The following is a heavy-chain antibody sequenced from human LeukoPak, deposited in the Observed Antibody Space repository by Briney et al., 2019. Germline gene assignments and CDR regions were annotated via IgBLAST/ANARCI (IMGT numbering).Heavy chain of an antibody. V-gene: IGHV3-20*04. Sequence: GGSLRLSCAASGFTFDDYGMSWVSQAPGKGLEWVSGINWIGGSTGYADSVKGRFTMSRDNAKNSLYLQMNSLRAEDTALYYCARGLSSGYYYHAFDIWGQGTMVTVSS. CDR1: GFTFDDYG. J-gene: IGHJ3*02. CDR2: INWIGGST. D-gene: IGHD3-22*01. CDR3: ARGLSSGYYYHAFDI.